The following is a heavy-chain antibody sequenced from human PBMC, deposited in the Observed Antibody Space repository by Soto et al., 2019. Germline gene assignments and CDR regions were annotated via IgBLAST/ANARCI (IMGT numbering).Heavy chain of an antibody. J-gene: IGHJ5*02. Sequence: GVSLRLSCAASGFTFSSYGMHWVRQAPGKGLEWVAVISYDGSNKYYADSVKGRFTISRDNSKNTLYLQMNSLRAEDTAVYYCAKDLSYCSGGSCYSGVGNWFDPWGQGTLVTVSS. CDR1: GFTFSSYG. CDR2: ISYDGSNK. D-gene: IGHD2-15*01. CDR3: AKDLSYCSGGSCYSGVGNWFDP. V-gene: IGHV3-30*18.